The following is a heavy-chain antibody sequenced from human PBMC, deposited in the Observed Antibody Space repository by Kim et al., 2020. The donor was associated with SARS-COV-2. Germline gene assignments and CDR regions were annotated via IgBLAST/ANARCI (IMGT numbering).Heavy chain of an antibody. J-gene: IGHJ6*02. CDR2: ISSGGNST. D-gene: IGHD6-6*01. CDR1: GFTFSDFA. CDR3: ASIQPYSRSVYGMDV. Sequence: GGSLRLSCAASGFTFSDFAMNWVRLAPGKGLEWVSAISSGGNSTYYADSVKGRFTISRDNSKNTLYLQINSLRAEDTAAYSCASIQPYSRSVYGMDVWGQGTTVTVSS. V-gene: IGHV3-23*01.